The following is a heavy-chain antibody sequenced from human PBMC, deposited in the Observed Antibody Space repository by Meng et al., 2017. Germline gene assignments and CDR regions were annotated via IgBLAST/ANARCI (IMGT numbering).Heavy chain of an antibody. Sequence: ASVKVSRKASGYTFTSYDINWVRQATGQGLEWMGWMNPNSGNTGYAQKFQGRVTMTRNTSISTAYMELSSLRSEDTAVYYCARGNSIHQRGGYYYYGMDVWGQGTTVTVSS. D-gene: IGHD3-10*01. CDR3: ARGNSIHQRGGYYYYGMDV. J-gene: IGHJ6*02. CDR2: MNPNSGNT. V-gene: IGHV1-8*01. CDR1: GYTFTSYD.